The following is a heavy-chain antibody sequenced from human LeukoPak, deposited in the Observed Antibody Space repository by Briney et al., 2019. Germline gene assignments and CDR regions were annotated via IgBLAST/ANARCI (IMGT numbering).Heavy chain of an antibody. D-gene: IGHD3-22*01. J-gene: IGHJ6*03. CDR1: GFTFSDYY. V-gene: IGHV3-11*01. CDR3: ARDYYDSSGYYNEGYMDV. Sequence: GGSLRLSCAASGFTFSDYYMSWIRQAPGKGLEWVSYISSSGSTIYYADSVKGRFTTSRDNAKNSLYLQMNSLRAEDTAVYYCARDYYDSSGYYNEGYMDVWGKGTTVTVSS. CDR2: ISSSGSTI.